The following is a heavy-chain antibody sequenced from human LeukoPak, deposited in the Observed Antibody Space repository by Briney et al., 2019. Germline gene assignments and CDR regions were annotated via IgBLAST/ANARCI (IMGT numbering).Heavy chain of an antibody. CDR1: GFTFSSYG. J-gene: IGHJ4*02. Sequence: GGSLRLSCAASGFTFSSYGMHWARQAPGKGLEWVAFIRYDGSNKYYADSVKGRFTISRDNSKNTLYLQMNSLRAEDTAVYYCARERGGRMAASGTLDYWGQGTLVTVSS. D-gene: IGHD6-13*01. V-gene: IGHV3-30*02. CDR2: IRYDGSNK. CDR3: ARERGGRMAASGTLDY.